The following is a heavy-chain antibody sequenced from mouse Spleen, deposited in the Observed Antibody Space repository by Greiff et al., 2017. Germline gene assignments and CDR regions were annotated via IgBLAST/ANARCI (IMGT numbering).Heavy chain of an antibody. V-gene: IGHV5-4*02. CDR1: GFTFSDYY. CDR2: ISDGGSYT. CDR3: ARDGPNYYGSSFYFDY. D-gene: IGHD1-1*01. J-gene: IGHJ2*01. Sequence: DVRLVESGGGLVKPGGSLKLSCAASGFTFSDYYMYWVRQTPEKRLEWVATISDGGSYTYYPDSVKGRFTISRDNAKNNLYLQMSSLKSEDTAMYYCARDGPNYYGSSFYFDYWGQGTTLTVSS.